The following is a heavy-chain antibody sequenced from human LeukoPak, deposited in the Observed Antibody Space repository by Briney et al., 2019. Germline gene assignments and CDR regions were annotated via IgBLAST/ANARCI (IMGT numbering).Heavy chain of an antibody. J-gene: IGHJ6*03. CDR3: ARPWEMVRGLRYYYYMDV. CDR1: GGSFSGYY. CDR2: INHSGST. V-gene: IGHV4-34*01. D-gene: IGHD3-10*01. Sequence: ASETLSLTCAVYGGSFSGYYWSWIRQPPGKGLEWIGEINHSGSTNYNPSLKSRVTISVDTSKNQFSLKLSSVTAADTAVYYCARPWEMVRGLRYYYYMDVWGKGTTVTISS.